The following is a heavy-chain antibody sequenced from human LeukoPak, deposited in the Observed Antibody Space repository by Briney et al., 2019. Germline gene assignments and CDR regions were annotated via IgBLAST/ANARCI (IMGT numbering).Heavy chain of an antibody. J-gene: IGHJ4*02. Sequence: ASVKVSCKASGYTFTSYTMRWVRQAPGQRLEWMGWINAGNGNTKYSQKFQGRVTITRDTSASTAYMELSSLRSEDTTVYYCARDDNGDSTTWFDYWGQGTLVTVSS. CDR2: INAGNGNT. CDR3: ARDDNGDSTTWFDY. V-gene: IGHV1-3*01. CDR1: GYTFTSYT. D-gene: IGHD2-21*02.